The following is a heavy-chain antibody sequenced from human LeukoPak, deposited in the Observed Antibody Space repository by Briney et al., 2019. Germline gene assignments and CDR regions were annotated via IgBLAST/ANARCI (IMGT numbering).Heavy chain of an antibody. V-gene: IGHV3-7*01. J-gene: IGHJ4*02. CDR2: IKQDGSEK. Sequence: GGSLRLSCAASGFTFSSYWMSWVRQAPGKGLEWVANIKQDGSEKYYVDSVKGRFTISRDNAKNSLYLQMNSLRAEDTAVYYCARGSPGYGSGNYHFDYWGQGSLVTVSS. D-gene: IGHD3-10*01. CDR3: ARGSPGYGSGNYHFDY. CDR1: GFTFSSYW.